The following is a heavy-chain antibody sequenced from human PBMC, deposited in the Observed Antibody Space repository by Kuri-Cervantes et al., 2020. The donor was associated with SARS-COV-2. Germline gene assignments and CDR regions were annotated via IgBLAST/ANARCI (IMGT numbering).Heavy chain of an antibody. J-gene: IGHJ3*02. Sequence: SETLSLTCTVSGGSISSYYWSWIRQPPGKGLEWIGYIYYSGSTNYNPSLKSRVTISVDTSKNQFSLKLSSVTAADTAVYYCARWQKYGSESYSDAFDIWGQGTMVTVSS. CDR2: IYYSGST. CDR3: ARWQKYGSESYSDAFDI. D-gene: IGHD3-10*01. V-gene: IGHV4-59*01. CDR1: GGSISSYY.